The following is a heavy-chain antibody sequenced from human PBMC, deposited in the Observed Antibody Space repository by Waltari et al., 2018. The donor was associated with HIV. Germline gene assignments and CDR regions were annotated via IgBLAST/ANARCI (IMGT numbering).Heavy chain of an antibody. CDR2: LNGDGTTN. CDR3: ARRHATEGVLDL. Sequence: EVQLLEYGGGLVQPAGSLSLTCAASGFTFCNFWMHGVRQVPGKGPVWISRLNGDGTTNLYADSVKGRFTISRDNTRDALYLQMNSLRAEDTAVYYCARRHATEGVLDLWGRGTLVTVSS. D-gene: IGHD3-10*01. J-gene: IGHJ2*01. V-gene: IGHV3-74*01. CDR1: GFTFCNFW.